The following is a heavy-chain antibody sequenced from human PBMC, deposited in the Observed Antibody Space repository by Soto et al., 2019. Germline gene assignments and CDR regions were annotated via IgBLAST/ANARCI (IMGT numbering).Heavy chain of an antibody. CDR3: ARGVAAYSSSSLGAFDY. CDR1: GYTFTSYA. CDR2: INAGNGNT. D-gene: IGHD6-6*01. Sequence: QVQLVQSGAEVKKPGDSVKVSCKASGYTFTSYAMHWVRQAPGQRLEWMGWINAGNGNTKYSQKFQGRVTITRDTPARTAYLELSRLRSEDTAVYYCARGVAAYSSSSLGAFDYWGQGTLVTVSS. J-gene: IGHJ4*02. V-gene: IGHV1-3*01.